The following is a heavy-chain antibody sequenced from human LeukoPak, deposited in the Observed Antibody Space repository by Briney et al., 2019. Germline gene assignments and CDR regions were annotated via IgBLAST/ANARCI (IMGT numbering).Heavy chain of an antibody. V-gene: IGHV4-4*09. D-gene: IGHD3-16*01. CDR2: IYTSGST. Sequence: SETLSLTCTVSGGSISSYYWSWIRQPPGKGLEWIGYIYTSGSTYYNPFLKSRVTISVDTSKNQFSLKLSSVTAADTAVYYCARESYLVWYWGQGTLVTVSS. J-gene: IGHJ4*02. CDR1: GGSISSYY. CDR3: ARESYLVWY.